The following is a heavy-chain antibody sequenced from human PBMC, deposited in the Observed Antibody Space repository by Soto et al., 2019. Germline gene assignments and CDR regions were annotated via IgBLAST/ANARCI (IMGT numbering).Heavy chain of an antibody. V-gene: IGHV5-10-1*01. CDR1: GYSFTSYW. CDR2: IDPSDSYT. J-gene: IGHJ6*02. CDR3: ARRLRLNYYYGMDV. Sequence: PGESLKISCKGSGYSFTSYWISWVRQMPGKGLEWMGRIDPSDSYTNYGPSFQGHVTISADKSISTAYLQWSSLKASDTAMYYCARRLRLNYYYGMDVWGQGTTVTVSS. D-gene: IGHD4-17*01.